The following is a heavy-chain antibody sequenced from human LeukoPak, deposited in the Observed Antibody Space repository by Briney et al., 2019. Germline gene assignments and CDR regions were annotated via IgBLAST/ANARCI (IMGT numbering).Heavy chain of an antibody. CDR3: ARSIAAAGTQNDAFDI. D-gene: IGHD6-13*01. CDR1: GFTFSDYY. Sequence: GGSLRLSCAASGFTFSDYYMSWIRQAPGKGLEWVSYISSSGSTIYYADSVKGRFTISRDNAKNSLYLQMNSLRAEGTAVYYCARSIAAAGTQNDAFDIWGQGTMVTVSS. J-gene: IGHJ3*02. CDR2: ISSSGSTI. V-gene: IGHV3-11*04.